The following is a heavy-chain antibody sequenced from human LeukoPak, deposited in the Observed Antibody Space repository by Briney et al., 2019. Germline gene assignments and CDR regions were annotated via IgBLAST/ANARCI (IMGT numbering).Heavy chain of an antibody. Sequence: PAVTLRLSCVGSGFTFSSYSMNWVPQAPGNGLVWFSYINGTSNTIYYADSVKGRFTVSRDNAKNSLYLQMNSMRAEDTAVYYCARKEVKRNYYGSGSYYYFDYGGQGTLVTVSS. CDR3: ARKEVKRNYYGSGSYYYFDY. CDR2: INGTSNTI. V-gene: IGHV3-48*01. J-gene: IGHJ4*02. CDR1: GFTFSSYS. D-gene: IGHD3-10*01.